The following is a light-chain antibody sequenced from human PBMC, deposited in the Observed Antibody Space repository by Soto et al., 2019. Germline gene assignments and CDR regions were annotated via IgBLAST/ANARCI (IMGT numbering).Light chain of an antibody. J-gene: IGKJ1*01. Sequence: EIVLAQSPGTLSLSPGDRATLSCRASQSFNSRYLAWFQQRPGQAPRLLIYATSSRDADIPDRFSGSGSGTDFTLTINRLEPEDFAVYYCQQYGSAPWTFGQGTKVEIK. CDR1: QSFNSRY. CDR2: ATS. V-gene: IGKV3-20*01. CDR3: QQYGSAPWT.